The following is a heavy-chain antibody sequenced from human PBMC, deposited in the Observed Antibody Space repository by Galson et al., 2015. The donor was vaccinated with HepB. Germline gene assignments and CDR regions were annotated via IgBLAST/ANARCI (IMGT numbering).Heavy chain of an antibody. D-gene: IGHD6-13*01. Sequence: SLRLSCAASGFIFYDYYMSWIRQAPGKGLESVSHISSGGSNTHYAESVRGRFIISRDNDKNSLYLEMNSLRADDTAVYYCVRSGDLSGYSSRWGQGTLVIVSS. CDR1: GFIFYDYY. J-gene: IGHJ4*02. CDR3: VRSGDLSGYSSR. V-gene: IGHV3-11*01. CDR2: ISSGGSNT.